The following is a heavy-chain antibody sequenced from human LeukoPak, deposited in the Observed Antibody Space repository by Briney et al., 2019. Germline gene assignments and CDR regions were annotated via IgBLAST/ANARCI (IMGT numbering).Heavy chain of an antibody. CDR3: ARGRNSVYYFNVVAPYYFDY. Sequence: ASVKVSCEASGYTFTGYYMRWVRQAPGQGLEWMGRINPNSGGTNYAQKFQGRVTMTRDTSINTAYMDLSRLRSDDTAVYYCARGRNSVYYFNVVAPYYFDYWGQGTLVTVSS. J-gene: IGHJ4*02. D-gene: IGHD3-22*01. CDR2: INPNSGGT. V-gene: IGHV1-2*06. CDR1: GYTFTGYY.